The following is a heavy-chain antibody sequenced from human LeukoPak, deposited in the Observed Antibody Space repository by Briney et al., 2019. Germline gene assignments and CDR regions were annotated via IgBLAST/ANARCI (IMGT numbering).Heavy chain of an antibody. D-gene: IGHD3-10*01. J-gene: IGHJ4*02. CDR3: ARDGLLWFGELPNPGDY. CDR2: ISAYNGNT. V-gene: IGHV1-18*04. Sequence: ASVKVSCKASGYTFTSYGISWVRQAPGQGLEWMGWISAYNGNTNYAQKLQGRVTMTTDTSTSTAYTELRSLRSDDTAVYYCARDGLLWFGELPNPGDYWGQGTLVTVSS. CDR1: GYTFTSYG.